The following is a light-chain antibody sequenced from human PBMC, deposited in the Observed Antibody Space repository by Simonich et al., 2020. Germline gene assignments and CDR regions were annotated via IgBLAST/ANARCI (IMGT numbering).Light chain of an antibody. CDR2: DVS. CDR1: SSDVGGYNY. J-gene: IGLJ3*02. V-gene: IGLV2-11*01. Sequence: QSALTQPRSVSGSPGQSVTISCTGTSSDVGGYNYVSWYQQHPGKAPKLMIYDVSKRPSGDPDRFSGSKSGNTASLTISGLQAEDEADYYCCSYAGSYTEVFGGGTKLTVL. CDR3: CSYAGSYTEV.